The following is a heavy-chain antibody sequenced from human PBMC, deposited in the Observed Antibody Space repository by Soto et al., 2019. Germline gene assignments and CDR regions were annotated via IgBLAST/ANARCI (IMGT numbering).Heavy chain of an antibody. CDR3: ARDRGCSSSSCPGVIDY. J-gene: IGHJ4*02. V-gene: IGHV4-30-4*01. D-gene: IGHD2-2*01. CDR1: GGSISSGGYY. Sequence: QVQLQESGPGLVKPSQTLSLTRTVSGGSISSGGYYWNWIRQPPGKGLEWIGYIYYSGSTYYNPSLRSRVTISVDTSKNPFSLKLSSVTAADTAVYYCARDRGCSSSSCPGVIDYWGQGTLVTVSS. CDR2: IYYSGST.